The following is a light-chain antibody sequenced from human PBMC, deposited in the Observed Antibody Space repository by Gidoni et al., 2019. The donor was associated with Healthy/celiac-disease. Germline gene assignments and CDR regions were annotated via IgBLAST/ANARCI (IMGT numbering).Light chain of an antibody. Sequence: SDVLTQPPPVSGDPGKTARITCGGNNIGSKSVHWYQQKPGQAPVRVIYYDSDRPSGIPERFSGSNSGNTATLTISRVEAGDEADYYCQVWDSSSDHYVFGTGTKVTVL. CDR2: YDS. V-gene: IGLV3-21*04. CDR1: NIGSKS. J-gene: IGLJ1*01. CDR3: QVWDSSSDHYV.